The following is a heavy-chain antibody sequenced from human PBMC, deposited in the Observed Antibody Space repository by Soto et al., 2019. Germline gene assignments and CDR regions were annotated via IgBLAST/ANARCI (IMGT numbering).Heavy chain of an antibody. D-gene: IGHD3-16*01. CDR3: ARRIYGDWYFDL. V-gene: IGHV4-4*02. CDR1: GASISSTNW. J-gene: IGHJ2*01. CDR2: IFHRGSS. Sequence: QVQLQESSPGLVKPSGTLSLTCTVSGASISSTNWWSWVRQPPGKGLEWIGEIFHRGSSNSNPSLKGRVTISLDTSKTQFSLKLSSVTAADMAVYYCARRIYGDWYFDLWGRGTLVTVSS.